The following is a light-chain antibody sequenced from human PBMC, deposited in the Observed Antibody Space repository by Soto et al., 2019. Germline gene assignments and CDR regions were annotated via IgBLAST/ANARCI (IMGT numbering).Light chain of an antibody. CDR1: QTISSW. CDR2: KAS. Sequence: DVEMSPSVSLVSVRVGARITITCRASQTISSWLAWYQQKPGKAPKLLIYKASTLKSGVPSRFSGSGSGTEFTLTISSLQPDDFATYYCQQYNSYPRTFGQGTKVDIK. CDR3: QQYNSYPRT. V-gene: IGKV1-5*03. J-gene: IGKJ1*01.